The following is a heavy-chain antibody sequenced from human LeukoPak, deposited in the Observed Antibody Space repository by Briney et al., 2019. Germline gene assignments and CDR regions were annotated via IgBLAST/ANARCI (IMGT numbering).Heavy chain of an antibody. V-gene: IGHV3-23*01. CDR1: GFTFSSYA. D-gene: IGHD3-22*01. CDR2: ISGSGGST. Sequence: PGGSLRLSCAASGFTFSSYAMSWVRQAPGKGLEWVSAISGSGGSTYYADSVKGRFTISRDNSKNTLYLQMNSLIAEDTAVYYCANYDSSGYAIEYWGQGTLVTVSS. J-gene: IGHJ4*02. CDR3: ANYDSSGYAIEY.